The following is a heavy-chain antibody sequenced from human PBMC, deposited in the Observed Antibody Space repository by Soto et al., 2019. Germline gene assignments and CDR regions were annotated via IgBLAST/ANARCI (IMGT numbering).Heavy chain of an antibody. J-gene: IGHJ5*02. CDR1: GFTFDDYA. D-gene: IGHD3-10*01. V-gene: IGHV3-9*01. CDR2: ISWNSGSI. Sequence: GGSLILSCAASGFTFDDYAMHWVRQAPGKGLEWVSGISWNSGSIGYADSVKGRFTISRDNAKNSLYLQMNSLRAEDTALYYCAKAMVRGVIYNWFDPWGQGTLVTVSS. CDR3: AKAMVRGVIYNWFDP.